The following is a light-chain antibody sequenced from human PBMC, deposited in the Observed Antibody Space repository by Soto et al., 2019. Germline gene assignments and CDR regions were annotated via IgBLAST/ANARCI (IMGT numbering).Light chain of an antibody. J-gene: IGKJ5*01. CDR1: QSVSNR. V-gene: IGKV1-5*01. Sequence: DILMTQSPATLSASPGDRVTITCRTSQSVSNRLTWYQQKPGQAPKLLMYEAFSLESGVPARFSGSGSGTEFTLTIGGLQSDDFATYYCQQYNRYPYTFGQGTRLE. CDR3: QQYNRYPYT. CDR2: EAF.